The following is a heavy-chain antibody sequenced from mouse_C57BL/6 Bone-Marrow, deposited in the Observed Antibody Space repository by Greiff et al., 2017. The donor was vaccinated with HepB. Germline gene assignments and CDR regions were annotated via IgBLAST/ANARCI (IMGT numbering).Heavy chain of an antibody. D-gene: IGHD1-1*01. V-gene: IGHV5-6*01. CDR2: ISSGGSYT. CDR1: GFTFSSYG. Sequence: EVKLQESGGDLVKPGGSLKLSCAASGFTFSSYGMSWVRQTPDKRLEWVATISSGGSYTYYPDSVKGRFTISRDNAKNTLYLQMSSLKSEDTAMYYCARQGYYGSSYVWYFDVWGTGTTVTVSS. CDR3: ARQGYYGSSYVWYFDV. J-gene: IGHJ1*03.